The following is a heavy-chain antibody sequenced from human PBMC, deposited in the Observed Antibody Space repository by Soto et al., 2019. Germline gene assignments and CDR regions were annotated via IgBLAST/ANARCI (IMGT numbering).Heavy chain of an antibody. D-gene: IGHD3-22*01. CDR1: GFTFSDYY. CDR2: ISSSSSTI. J-gene: IGHJ3*02. CDR3: ASWDYYDSSGYFGGRAFDI. V-gene: IGHV3-11*04. Sequence: QVQLVESGGGLVKPGGSLRLSCAASGFTFSDYYMSWIRQAPGKGLEWVSYISSSSSTIYYADSVKGRFTISRDNAKNSLYLQMNSLRDEDTAVYYCASWDYYDSSGYFGGRAFDIWGQGTMVTVSS.